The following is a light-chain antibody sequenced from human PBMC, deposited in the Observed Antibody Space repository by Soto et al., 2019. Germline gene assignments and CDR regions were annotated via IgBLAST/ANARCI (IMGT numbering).Light chain of an antibody. Sequence: EIVLTQSPGTLSLSPGERATLSCRASQSVYKNFLAWYQQKPGQAPRLLINGASNRATGIPDRFSGSGSGTDFSRTIDRLEPEDFAGDFCHQYGSSPPTFGGGTKVALK. CDR3: HQYGSSPPT. CDR2: GAS. CDR1: QSVYKNF. J-gene: IGKJ4*01. V-gene: IGKV3-20*01.